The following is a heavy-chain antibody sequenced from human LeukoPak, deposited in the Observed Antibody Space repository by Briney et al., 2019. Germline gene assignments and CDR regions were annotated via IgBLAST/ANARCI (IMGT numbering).Heavy chain of an antibody. CDR1: GFTFSNYA. CDR2: ISGSGDNT. J-gene: IGHJ6*03. CDR3: AKDSELRSFDMDV. Sequence: GGSLRLSCAASGFTFSNYAMTWVRQAPGKGLEWVSAISGSGDNTYYAESVKGRFTISRDNSKDTLYLQMNSLRAEDTAVYYCAKDSELRSFDMDVWGNGTTVTVSS. D-gene: IGHD3-3*01. V-gene: IGHV3-23*01.